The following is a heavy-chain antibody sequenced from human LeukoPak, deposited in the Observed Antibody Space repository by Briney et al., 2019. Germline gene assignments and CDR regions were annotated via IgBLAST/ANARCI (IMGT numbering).Heavy chain of an antibody. CDR2: IWYDGSNK. CDR3: ARGERSIAVAENYGMDV. V-gene: IGHV3-33*08. J-gene: IGHJ6*02. Sequence: QPGGSLRLSCAASGFTFRNYVIHWVRQAPGKGLEWVAVIWYDGSNKYYADSVKGRFTISRDNSKNTLYLQMNSLRAEDTAVYYCARGERSIAVAENYGMDVWGQGTTVTVSS. CDR1: GFTFRNYV. D-gene: IGHD6-19*01.